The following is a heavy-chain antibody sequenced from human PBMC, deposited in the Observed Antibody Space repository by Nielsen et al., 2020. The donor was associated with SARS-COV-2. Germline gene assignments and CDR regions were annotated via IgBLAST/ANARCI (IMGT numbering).Heavy chain of an antibody. CDR2: IIPIFGTA. CDR1: GGTFSSYA. CDR3: ARDLVAARDYHYYGMDV. Sequence: SVKVSCKASGGTFSSYAISWVRQAPGQGLEWMGGIIPIFGTANYAQKFQGRVTITADESTSTAYMELSSLRSEDTAVYYCARDLVAARDYHYYGMDVWGQGTTVTVSS. V-gene: IGHV1-69*13. D-gene: IGHD2-15*01. J-gene: IGHJ6*02.